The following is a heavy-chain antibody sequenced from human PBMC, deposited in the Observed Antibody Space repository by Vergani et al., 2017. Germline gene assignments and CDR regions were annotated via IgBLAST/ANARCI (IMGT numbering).Heavy chain of an antibody. D-gene: IGHD3-22*01. CDR2: IIPILGIA. J-gene: IGHJ6*02. CDR1: GDIFNNYT. Sequence: QVHLEQSGTEVKKPGSSVKVSCKVSGDIFNNYTVTWVRQAPGQGLEWMGRIIPILGIANYAQKFQGRVTITADKSTSTAYMELSSLRSEDTAVYYCARKHISNYYDSSGYYYMGYYYGMDVWGQGTTVTVSS. CDR3: ARKHISNYYDSSGYYYMGYYYGMDV. V-gene: IGHV1-69*02.